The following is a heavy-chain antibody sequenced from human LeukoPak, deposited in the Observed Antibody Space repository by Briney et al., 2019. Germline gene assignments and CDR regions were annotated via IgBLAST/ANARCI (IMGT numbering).Heavy chain of an antibody. CDR2: IRYDGTNK. CDR1: GFTFSNYG. V-gene: IGHV3-30*02. D-gene: IGHD4-17*01. CDR3: AKDHGDYSSSNWYFDL. J-gene: IGHJ2*01. Sequence: KSGGSLRLSCAASGFTFSNYGMHWVRQAPGKGLEWVTFIRYDGTNKYYADSVKGRFTISRDTSKNTLYLQLNSLRAEDTAVYYCAKDHGDYSSSNWYFDLWGRGTLVTVSS.